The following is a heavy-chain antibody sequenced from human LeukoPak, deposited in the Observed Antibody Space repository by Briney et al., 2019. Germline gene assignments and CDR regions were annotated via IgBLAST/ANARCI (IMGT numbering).Heavy chain of an antibody. J-gene: IGHJ4*02. CDR2: ISGSGGST. CDR1: GFTFSSYA. Sequence: GGSLRLSCAASGFTFSSYAMSWVRQAPGKGLEWVSAISGSGGSTYYADSVKGRFTISRDNSKNTLYLQMNSLRAEDTAVYYCAKDSLVSVYYYDSSGYYYWGQGTLVTVSS. D-gene: IGHD3-22*01. V-gene: IGHV3-23*01. CDR3: AKDSLVSVYYYDSSGYYY.